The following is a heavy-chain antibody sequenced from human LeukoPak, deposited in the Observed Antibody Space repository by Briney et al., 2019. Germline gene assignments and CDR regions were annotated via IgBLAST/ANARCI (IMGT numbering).Heavy chain of an antibody. CDR1: GGSISSSSYY. CDR3: ASLFSTYYYYYMDV. Sequence: SETLSLTCTVSGGSISSSSYYWGWIRQPPGKGLEWIGSMYYSGSTYYNPSLKSRVTISVDTSKNQFSLKLSSVTAADTAVYYCASLFSTYYYYYMDVWGKGTTVTVSS. CDR2: MYYSGST. V-gene: IGHV4-39*07. J-gene: IGHJ6*03.